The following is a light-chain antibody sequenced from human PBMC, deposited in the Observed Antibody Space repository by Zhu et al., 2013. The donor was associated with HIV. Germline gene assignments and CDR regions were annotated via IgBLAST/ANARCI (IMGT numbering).Light chain of an antibody. CDR1: QSVYNA. CDR3: QQYNKWPPVT. V-gene: IGKV1-5*03. J-gene: IGKJ4*01. Sequence: MTQSPATLSVSPGERVTLSCRASQSVYNAVAWYLQKPGKAPKLLIYKASTLDTGVPSRFSGSGSGTEFTLTINGLQPDDFALYFCQQYNKWPPVTFGGGTNVEIK. CDR2: KAS.